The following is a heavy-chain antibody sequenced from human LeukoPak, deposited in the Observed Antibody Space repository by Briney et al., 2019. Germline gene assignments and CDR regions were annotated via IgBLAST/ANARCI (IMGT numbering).Heavy chain of an antibody. D-gene: IGHD2-2*01. CDR1: GFTFSNYA. CDR3: ARASCISASCFYGMDV. Sequence: GGSLRLSCAASGFTFSNYAMNWVRQAPGKGLEWVSSISSGSSYIYYADSVKGRFTISRDNAKNSLYLQMNSLRAEDTAVYYCARASCISASCFYGMDVWGQGTTVTVSS. J-gene: IGHJ6*02. CDR2: ISSGSSYI. V-gene: IGHV3-21*01.